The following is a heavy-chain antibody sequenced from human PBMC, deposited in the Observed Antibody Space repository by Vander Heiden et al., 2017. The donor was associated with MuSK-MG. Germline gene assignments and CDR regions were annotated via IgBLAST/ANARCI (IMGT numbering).Heavy chain of an antibody. J-gene: IGHJ6*02. CDR2: IKQDGSEK. D-gene: IGHD3-9*01. CDR3: ARDRRDFDWLLYGYYYYGMDV. V-gene: IGHV3-7*04. Sequence: EAQLVESGGGLVQPGGSLSLSCAASAFTFRSYWIAWGRQAPGKGLEWVANIKQDGSEKYYVDSVKGRFTISRDNAKNSLYLQMNSLRAEDTAVYYCARDRRDFDWLLYGYYYYGMDVWGQGTTVTVSS. CDR1: AFTFRSYW.